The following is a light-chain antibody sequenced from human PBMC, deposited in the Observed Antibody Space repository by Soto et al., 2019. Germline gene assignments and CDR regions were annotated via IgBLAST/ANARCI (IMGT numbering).Light chain of an antibody. V-gene: IGLV1-40*01. CDR2: GNN. CDR1: SSNIGAGYD. Sequence: QSVLTQPPSVSGAPGQRVTISCTGSSSNIGAGYDVQWYQQFPGTAPKFLIYGNNNRPSGVPVRFSGSKSGTSASLAITGLQTEDEADYYCQSYDSSLSGYVFGTGTKVTVL. J-gene: IGLJ1*01. CDR3: QSYDSSLSGYV.